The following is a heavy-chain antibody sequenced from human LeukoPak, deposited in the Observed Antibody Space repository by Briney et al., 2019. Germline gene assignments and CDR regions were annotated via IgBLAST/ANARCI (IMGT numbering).Heavy chain of an antibody. V-gene: IGHV4-34*01. D-gene: IGHD3-10*01. J-gene: IGHJ6*02. CDR2: INHSGST. CDR1: GGSFSGYY. Sequence: SETLSLTCAVYGGSFSGYYWSWIRQPPGKGLEWIGEINHSGSTNYNPSLQSRVTISVDTSKNQFSLKLSSVTAADTAVYYCARGREYYGSGRFYYYGMDVWGQGTTVTVSS. CDR3: ARGREYYGSGRFYYYGMDV.